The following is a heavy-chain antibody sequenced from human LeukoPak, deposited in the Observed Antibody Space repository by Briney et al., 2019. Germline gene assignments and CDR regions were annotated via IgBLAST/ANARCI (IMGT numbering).Heavy chain of an antibody. D-gene: IGHD6-19*01. V-gene: IGHV1-3*01. J-gene: IGHJ5*01. Sequence: ASVKVSCKASGYIFSNYAIHWVRQAPGQRLEWMGWINPGNGNTKYSQKFQGRVTITRDTSASTAYMELSSLRSEDTAVYSCARTDRIIAVAGNEGPYDSWGQGTLVTVSS. CDR2: INPGNGNT. CDR1: GYIFSNYA. CDR3: ARTDRIIAVAGNEGPYDS.